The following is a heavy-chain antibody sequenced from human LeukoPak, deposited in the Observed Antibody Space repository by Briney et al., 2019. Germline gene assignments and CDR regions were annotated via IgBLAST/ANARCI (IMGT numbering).Heavy chain of an antibody. Sequence: GGSLRLSCAASGFTFSSYDMSWVRQAPGKGLEWVSAISGSGGSTYYADSVKGRFTISRDNSKNTLYLQMNSLRAEDTAVYYCAKDLSSTVTSNFDYWGQGTLVTVSS. CDR2: ISGSGGST. V-gene: IGHV3-23*01. J-gene: IGHJ4*02. CDR1: GFTFSSYD. D-gene: IGHD4-17*01. CDR3: AKDLSSTVTSNFDY.